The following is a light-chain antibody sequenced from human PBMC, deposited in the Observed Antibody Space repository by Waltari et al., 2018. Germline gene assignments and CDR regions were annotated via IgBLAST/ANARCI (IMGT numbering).Light chain of an antibody. Sequence: DIVMTQSPDSLAVSPGERATIDCKSSQSVLSSSNNKNYLAWYQQKPRQPPKLLISWASTRESGVPDRFSGSGSGTDFTLTISSLQAEDVAVYYCQQYYSTPLTFGGGTKVEIK. CDR2: WAS. CDR1: QSVLSSSNNKNY. V-gene: IGKV4-1*01. J-gene: IGKJ4*01. CDR3: QQYYSTPLT.